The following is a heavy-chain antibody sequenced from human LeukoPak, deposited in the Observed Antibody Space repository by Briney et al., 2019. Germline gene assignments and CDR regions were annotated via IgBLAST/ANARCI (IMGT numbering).Heavy chain of an antibody. CDR2: IYHSGST. D-gene: IGHD4-17*01. CDR1: GYSISSGYY. J-gene: IGHJ5*02. Sequence: SETLSLTCTVSGYSISSGYYWGWIRQPPGKGLEWIESIYHSGSTYYNPSLKSRVTISVDTSKNQFSLKLSSVTAADTAVYYCARDGYYGDYVFDTHDWFDPWGQGTLVTVSS. V-gene: IGHV4-38-2*02. CDR3: ARDGYYGDYVFDTHDWFDP.